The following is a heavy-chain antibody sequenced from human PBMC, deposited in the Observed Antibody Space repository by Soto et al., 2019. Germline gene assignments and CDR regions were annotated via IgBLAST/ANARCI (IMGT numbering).Heavy chain of an antibody. J-gene: IGHJ4*02. V-gene: IGHV4-61*01. CDR1: GGSVSSGSYY. CDR2: IYYSGST. Sequence: QVQLQESGPGLVKPSETLSLTCTVSGGSVSSGSYYWSWIRQPPGKGLECIGYIYYSGSTNYNPSLKSRVTISVDTSKNQFSLKLSSVTAADTAVYHCARVSSSWGLVNYFDYWGQGTLVTVSS. CDR3: ARVSSSWGLVNYFDY. D-gene: IGHD6-13*01.